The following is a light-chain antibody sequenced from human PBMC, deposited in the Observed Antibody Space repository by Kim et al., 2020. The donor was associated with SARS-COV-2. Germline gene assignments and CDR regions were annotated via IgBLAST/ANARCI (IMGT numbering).Light chain of an antibody. J-gene: IGLJ3*02. CDR3: GTWDSSLSAWV. Sequence: QSVLTQPPSVSAAPGQRVTISCSGSSSNIGDNYVTWSQQLPGTAPKLLIYDNDKRPSGIPDRFSGFKSGASATLGITGLQTGDEADYYCGTWDSSLSAWVFGGGTQLTVL. CDR1: SSNIGDNY. V-gene: IGLV1-51*01. CDR2: DND.